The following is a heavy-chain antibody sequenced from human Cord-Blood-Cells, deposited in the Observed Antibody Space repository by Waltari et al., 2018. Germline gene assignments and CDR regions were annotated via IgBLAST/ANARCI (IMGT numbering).Heavy chain of an antibody. CDR1: GFTFSSYS. V-gene: IGHV3-21*01. CDR3: ARYSSSWYAFDI. J-gene: IGHJ3*02. Sequence: EVQLVESGGGLVKPGGSLRLSCAASGFTFSSYSMNWVRQAPGKGLGWVSSISSISSYIYYADSVKGRFTISRDNAKNSLYLQMNSLRAEDTAVYYCARYSSSWYAFDIWGQGTMVTVSS. D-gene: IGHD6-13*01. CDR2: ISSISSYI.